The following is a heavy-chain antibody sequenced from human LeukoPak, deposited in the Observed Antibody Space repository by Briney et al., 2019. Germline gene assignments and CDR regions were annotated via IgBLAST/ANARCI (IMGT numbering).Heavy chain of an antibody. Sequence: GGSLRLSCAASGFTFSRYWMSWVRQAPGKRLEWVANIKQDGSEKYYVDSVKGRFTISRDNAKNSLYLQMNSLRAEDTAVYYCAREQYGVFDYWGQGTLVTVSS. V-gene: IGHV3-7*01. CDR1: GFTFSRYW. CDR3: AREQYGVFDY. CDR2: IKQDGSEK. J-gene: IGHJ4*02. D-gene: IGHD4-17*01.